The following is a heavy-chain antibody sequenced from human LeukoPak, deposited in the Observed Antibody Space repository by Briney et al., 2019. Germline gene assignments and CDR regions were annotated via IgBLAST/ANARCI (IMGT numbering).Heavy chain of an antibody. V-gene: IGHV1-8*01. J-gene: IGHJ6*04. CDR2: MNPNSGNT. D-gene: IGHD3-10*01. Sequence: GASVKVSCKASGYTFTTYDINWVRQATGQGLEWMGWMNPNSGNTGYARKFQGRVTMTRNTSISTAYMELSSLRSEDTAVYYCAKERHFGSGREGLDVGGNGTTVTVSS. CDR3: AKERHFGSGREGLDV. CDR1: GYTFTTYD.